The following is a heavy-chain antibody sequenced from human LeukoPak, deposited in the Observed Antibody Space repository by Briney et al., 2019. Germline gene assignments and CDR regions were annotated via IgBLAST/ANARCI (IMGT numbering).Heavy chain of an antibody. CDR2: VKQDGSEK. CDR3: AREVRGVIIS. V-gene: IGHV3-7*03. Sequence: GGSLRVSCAASGFTLSSYWMSWVRQDPGKGLEWVANVKQDGSEKYYVDSVKGRFTISRDNAKNSLYLQMNSLRAEDTAVYYCAREVRGVIISWGQGTLVTVSS. CDR1: GFTLSSYW. J-gene: IGHJ4*02. D-gene: IGHD3-10*01.